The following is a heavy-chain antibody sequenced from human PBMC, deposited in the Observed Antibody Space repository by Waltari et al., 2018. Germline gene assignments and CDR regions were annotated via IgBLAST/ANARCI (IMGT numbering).Heavy chain of an antibody. J-gene: IGHJ6*03. CDR2: IWYDGSNK. CDR1: GFTFSSYG. D-gene: IGHD3-10*01. V-gene: IGHV3-33*01. Sequence: QVQLVESGGGVVQPGRALRLSCSASGFTFSSYGIHWVRQAPGKGLEWVAVIWYDGSNKYYADSVKGRFTISRDNSKNTLYLQMNSLRAEDTAVYYCAFPGSGPAYYYYYMDVWGKGTTVTVSS. CDR3: AFPGSGPAYYYYYMDV.